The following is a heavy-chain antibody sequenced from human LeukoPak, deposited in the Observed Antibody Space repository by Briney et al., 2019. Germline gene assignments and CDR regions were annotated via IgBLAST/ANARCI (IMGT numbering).Heavy chain of an antibody. CDR1: GFTFDDYV. CDR2: ISWNSGSI. Sequence: GRSLRLSCAASGFTFDDYVMHWVRQAPGKGLEWVSGISWNSGSIGYADSVKGRFTISRDNAKNSLYLQMNSLRAEDTALYYCAKVAAAGDYYYYGMDVWGQGTTVTVSS. J-gene: IGHJ6*02. CDR3: AKVAAAGDYYYYGMDV. D-gene: IGHD6-13*01. V-gene: IGHV3-9*01.